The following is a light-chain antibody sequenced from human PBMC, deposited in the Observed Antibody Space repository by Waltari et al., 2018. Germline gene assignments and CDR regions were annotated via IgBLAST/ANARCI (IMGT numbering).Light chain of an antibody. V-gene: IGLV2-14*03. CDR2: DVT. Sequence: QSALTQPASVSGSPGQSITISCTGTSSDIGSYNYVSWYQQTPGKAPKLIIFDVTNRPSGVSNRFSGSKSGNTASLIISGLQGEDEADYYCSSYMDTTALELFGGGTSLTVL. CDR3: SSYMDTTALEL. J-gene: IGLJ2*01. CDR1: SSDIGSYNY.